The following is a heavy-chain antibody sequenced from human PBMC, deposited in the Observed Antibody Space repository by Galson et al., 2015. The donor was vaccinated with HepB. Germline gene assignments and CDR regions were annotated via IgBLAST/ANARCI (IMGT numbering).Heavy chain of an antibody. CDR2: IYHSGST. CDR1: GGSISSGGYS. D-gene: IGHD1-7*01. Sequence: TLSFTCAVSGGSISSGGYSWSWIRQPPGKGLEWIGYIYHSGSTYYNPSLKSRVTISVDRSKNQFSLKLSSVTAADTAVYYCARVERELLGLRFDPWGQGTLVTVSS. V-gene: IGHV4-30-2*01. J-gene: IGHJ5*02. CDR3: ARVERELLGLRFDP.